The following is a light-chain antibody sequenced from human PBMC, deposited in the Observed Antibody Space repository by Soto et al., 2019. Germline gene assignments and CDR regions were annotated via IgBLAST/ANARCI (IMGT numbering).Light chain of an antibody. Sequence: DLQMTQSPSTLSSSLGDRVTITCRASQSISSWLAWYQQKPGKAPKLLIYDASSLNSGVPSRFSGSVSGTEFTLTIRSLQPDDFATYYCQQYKSYWTFGQGTKVDIK. CDR3: QQYKSYWT. V-gene: IGKV1-5*01. CDR2: DAS. J-gene: IGKJ1*01. CDR1: QSISSW.